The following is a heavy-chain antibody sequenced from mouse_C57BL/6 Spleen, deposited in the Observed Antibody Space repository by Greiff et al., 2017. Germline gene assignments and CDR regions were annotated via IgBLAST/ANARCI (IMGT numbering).Heavy chain of an antibody. J-gene: IGHJ2*01. V-gene: IGHV1-22*01. Sequence: VQLKESGPELVKPGASVKMSCKASGYTFTDYNMHWVKQSHGKSLEWIGYINPNNGGTSYNQKFKGKATLTVNKSSSTAYMELRSLTSEESAVYYCARLYYGSSYYFDYWGQGTTLTVSS. CDR3: ARLYYGSSYYFDY. CDR1: GYTFTDYN. CDR2: INPNNGGT. D-gene: IGHD1-1*01.